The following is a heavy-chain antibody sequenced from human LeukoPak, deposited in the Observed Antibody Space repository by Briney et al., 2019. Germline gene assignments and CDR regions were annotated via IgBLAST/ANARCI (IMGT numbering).Heavy chain of an antibody. CDR3: ARSRRGYSGYEAADYYYYYGMDV. V-gene: IGHV1-69*13. CDR2: IIPMFGTA. J-gene: IGHJ6*04. Sequence: SVKVSCKASGGTFSSYAISWVRQAPGQGLEWMGGIIPMFGTANYAQKFQGRVTITADESTSTAYMELSSLRSEDTAVYYCARSRRGYSGYEAADYYYYYGMDVWGKGTTVTVSS. D-gene: IGHD5-12*01. CDR1: GGTFSSYA.